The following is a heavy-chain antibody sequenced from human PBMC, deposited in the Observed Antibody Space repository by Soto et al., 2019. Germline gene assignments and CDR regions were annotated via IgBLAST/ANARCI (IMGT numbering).Heavy chain of an antibody. D-gene: IGHD2-15*01. V-gene: IGHV1-8*01. J-gene: IGHJ4*02. CDR3: ARLLRVVVADY. CDR1: GYTFTSYD. CDR2: MNPNSGNT. Sequence: GASVKVSCKASGYTFTSYDINWVRQATGQGLEWMGWMNPNSGNTGYAQKLQSRVTMTRNTSISTAYMELSSLRSEDTAVYYCARLLRVVVADYWGPGTLVTVSS.